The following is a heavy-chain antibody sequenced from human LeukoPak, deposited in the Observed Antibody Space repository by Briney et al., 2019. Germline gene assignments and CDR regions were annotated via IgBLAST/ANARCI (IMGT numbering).Heavy chain of an antibody. V-gene: IGHV3-30*02. D-gene: IGHD6-19*01. CDR3: AKAVAATGHYYFGMDV. CDR2: IRFDGSSK. CDR1: GFTFSSYG. J-gene: IGHJ6*02. Sequence: PGGSLRLSCTASGFTFSSYGMHWVRQAPGKGLEWVAVIRFDGSSKYYADSVKGRLTISRDNSKSTLYLQMNSLRAEDTAVYYCAKAVAATGHYYFGMDVWGQGTTVTVSS.